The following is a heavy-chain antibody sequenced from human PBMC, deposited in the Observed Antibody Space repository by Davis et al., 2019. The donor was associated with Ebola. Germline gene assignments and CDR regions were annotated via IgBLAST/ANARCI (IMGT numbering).Heavy chain of an antibody. D-gene: IGHD2/OR15-2a*01. V-gene: IGHV3-74*01. J-gene: IGHJ5*02. Sequence: HTGGSLRLSCAGSGFTFGNYAMTWARQAPGKGLVWVSHTNADESNTNYADSVRGRFTISRDNDKNTLYLQMNSLRVQDTAVYYCARDPDTSGYYSWFDPWGQGTLVTVSS. CDR1: GFTFGNYA. CDR2: TNADESNT. CDR3: ARDPDTSGYYSWFDP.